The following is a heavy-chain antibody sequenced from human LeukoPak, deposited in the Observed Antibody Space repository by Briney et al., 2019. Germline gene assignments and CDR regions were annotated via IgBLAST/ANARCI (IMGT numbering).Heavy chain of an antibody. V-gene: IGHV3-23*01. D-gene: IGHD3-3*01. CDR2: ISDSGGST. Sequence: GGSLRLSCAASGFTFSSYALSWARQAPGKGLEWVSAISDSGGSTYYADSVKGRFTISRDNSKNTLYLQMNSLRAEDTAVYYCATYDFWSGYGVGYWGQGTLVTVSS. CDR1: GFTFSSYA. J-gene: IGHJ4*02. CDR3: ATYDFWSGYGVGY.